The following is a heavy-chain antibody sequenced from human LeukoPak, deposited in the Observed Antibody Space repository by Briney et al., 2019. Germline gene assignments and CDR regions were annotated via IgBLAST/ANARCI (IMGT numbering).Heavy chain of an antibody. CDR2: IYYTGST. D-gene: IGHD4-23*01. J-gene: IGHJ3*02. Sequence: PSETLSLTCTVSGGSISTYYWSWIRQPPGKGLEWIGYIYYTGSTNYNPSLKSRVTLSVDTSKNQFSLKLRSVTAADTAVYYCARVLVVTGHDAFDIWGQGTMVTVSS. V-gene: IGHV4-59*01. CDR3: ARVLVVTGHDAFDI. CDR1: GGSISTYY.